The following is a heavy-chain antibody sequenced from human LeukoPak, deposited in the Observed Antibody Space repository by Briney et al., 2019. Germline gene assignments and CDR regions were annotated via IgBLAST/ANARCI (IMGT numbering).Heavy chain of an antibody. J-gene: IGHJ4*02. CDR1: GGSFSGYY. CDR2: INHSGST. D-gene: IGHD6-19*01. V-gene: IGHV4-34*01. Sequence: PSETLSLTCAVYGGSFSGYYWSWIRQPPGKGLEWIGEINHSGSTNYNPSLKSRVTISVDTSKNQFSLKLSSVTAADTAVYYCATFIAVAGTGFDYWGQGTLVTVSS. CDR3: ATFIAVAGTGFDY.